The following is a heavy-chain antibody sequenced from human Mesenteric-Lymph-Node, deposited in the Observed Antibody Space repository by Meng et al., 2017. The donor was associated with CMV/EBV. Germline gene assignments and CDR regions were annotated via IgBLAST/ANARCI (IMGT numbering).Heavy chain of an antibody. Sequence: SETLSLTGTGPGASAISGSYYGSSIRQPPGKGLSCIGYVYYTGSANYNPSLKSRVFMSIDTSKNQFALRLTSVTAADAAVYYCAREGGGISAVLRSDYYGLDVWGRGTTVTVSS. CDR1: GASAISGSYY. J-gene: IGHJ6*02. CDR3: AREGGGISAVLRSDYYGLDV. D-gene: IGHD6-25*01. V-gene: IGHV4-61*01. CDR2: VYYTGSA.